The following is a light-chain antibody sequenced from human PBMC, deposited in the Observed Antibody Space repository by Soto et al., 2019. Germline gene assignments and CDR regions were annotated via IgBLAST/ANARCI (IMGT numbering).Light chain of an antibody. CDR2: DAS. V-gene: IGKV3-11*01. J-gene: IGKJ1*01. CDR3: QQRGNWPQT. Sequence: EIVLTQSPATLSLSPGDRATLSCRASQSVGSYLAWYQQKRGQAPRLLIYDASNRATGIPARFSGSGSGTDFTLTISSLEPEDFAVYYCQQRGNWPQTLGQGTKVEIK. CDR1: QSVGSY.